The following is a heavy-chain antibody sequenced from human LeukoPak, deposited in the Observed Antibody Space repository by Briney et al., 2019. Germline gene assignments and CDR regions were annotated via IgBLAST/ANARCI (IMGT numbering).Heavy chain of an antibody. CDR3: ARDGDGIVGATGDY. J-gene: IGHJ4*02. D-gene: IGHD1-26*01. V-gene: IGHV3-48*02. Sequence: GGSLRLSCAASGFTFSSNSMNWVRLAPGKGLEWVSYISGSSSTIYYADSVKGRFTTSRDNAKNSLYLQMNSLRDEDTAVYYCARDGDGIVGATGDYWGQGTLVTVSS. CDR1: GFTFSSNS. CDR2: ISGSSSTI.